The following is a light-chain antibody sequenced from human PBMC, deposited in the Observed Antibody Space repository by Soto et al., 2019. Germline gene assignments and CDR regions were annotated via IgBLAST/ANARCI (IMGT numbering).Light chain of an antibody. V-gene: IGKV3-20*01. CDR2: GAS. CDR3: LRYGDSPTEYT. J-gene: IGKJ2*01. CDR1: QSVSSRN. Sequence: EIVLTQSPGTVSLSPGERATLSCRASQSVSSRNLAWYRQKPGQAPSLLIFGASNRATGIPDRFSGSGYGTDFTITISRLEPEDFAVYYCLRYGDSPTEYTFGQGTTLEIK.